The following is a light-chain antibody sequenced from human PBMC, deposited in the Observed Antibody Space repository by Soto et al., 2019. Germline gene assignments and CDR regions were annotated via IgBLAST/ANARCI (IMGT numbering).Light chain of an antibody. J-gene: IGKJ4*02. CDR3: QERYTAIWGT. CDR2: GAS. Sequence: DIQMPKSPSSLAASVGDRVTITCRASQSLSNSLNWYQRKLGKVPKVLIYGASSLQRGVRSRFSGSGYGTDFTLTISSLQPQDFAPYYCQERYTAIWGTFGEGTNVEI. CDR1: QSLSNS. V-gene: IGKV1-39*01.